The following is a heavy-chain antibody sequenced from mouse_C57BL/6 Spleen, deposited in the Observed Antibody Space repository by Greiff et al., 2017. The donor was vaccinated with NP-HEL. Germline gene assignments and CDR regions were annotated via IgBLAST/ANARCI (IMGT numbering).Heavy chain of an antibody. Sequence: VQLQQPGAELVKPGASVKLSCKASGYTFTSYWMHWVKQRPGRGLEWIGRIDTNSGGTKYNEKFKSKATLTVDKPSSTAYMQLSSLTSEDSAVYYCAKGETTVVATPDYWGKGTTLTVSS. J-gene: IGHJ2*01. CDR1: GYTFTSYW. D-gene: IGHD1-1*01. V-gene: IGHV1-72*01. CDR3: AKGETTVVATPDY. CDR2: IDTNSGGT.